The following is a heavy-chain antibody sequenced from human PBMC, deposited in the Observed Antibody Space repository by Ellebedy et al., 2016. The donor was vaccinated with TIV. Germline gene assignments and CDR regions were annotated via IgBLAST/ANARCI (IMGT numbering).Heavy chain of an antibody. CDR1: GYNFPSYW. V-gene: IGHV5-51*01. CDR2: IYPGHSDI. Sequence: GESLKISCKGSGYNFPSYWITWVRQIPGQGLECMVVIYPGHSDIRYSRSSQGQATISADKSISTAYLQWSSLKASDTAMNYCARVVGSAPPRRMDVWGQGTTVTVSS. CDR3: ARVVGSAPPRRMDV. D-gene: IGHD2-15*01. J-gene: IGHJ6*02.